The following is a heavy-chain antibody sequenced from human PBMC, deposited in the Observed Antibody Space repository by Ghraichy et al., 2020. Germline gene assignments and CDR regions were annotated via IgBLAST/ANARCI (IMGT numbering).Heavy chain of an antibody. CDR1: GFTFSSYA. Sequence: LSLTCAASGFTFSSYAMSWVRQAPGKGLEWVSAISGSGGSTYYADSVKGRFTISRDNSKNTLYLQMNSLRAEDTAVYYCARDPPQKSSSWRPFDYWGQGTLVTVSS. J-gene: IGHJ4*02. CDR2: ISGSGGST. D-gene: IGHD6-13*01. V-gene: IGHV3-23*01. CDR3: ARDPPQKSSSWRPFDY.